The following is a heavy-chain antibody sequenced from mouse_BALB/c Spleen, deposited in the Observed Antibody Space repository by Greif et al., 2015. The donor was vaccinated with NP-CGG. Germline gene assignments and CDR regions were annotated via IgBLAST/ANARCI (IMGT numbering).Heavy chain of an antibody. J-gene: IGHJ4*01. CDR1: GFTFSSFG. V-gene: IGHV5-17*02. D-gene: IGHD2-10*01. Sequence: EVMLVESGGGLVQPGGSRKLSCAASGFTFSSFGMHWVRQAPEKGLEWVAYISSGSSTIYYADTVKGRFTISRGNPKNTLFLQMTSLRSEDTAMYYCARSYYGNPYYYAMDYWGQGASVTVSS. CDR3: ARSYYGNPYYYAMDY. CDR2: ISSGSSTI.